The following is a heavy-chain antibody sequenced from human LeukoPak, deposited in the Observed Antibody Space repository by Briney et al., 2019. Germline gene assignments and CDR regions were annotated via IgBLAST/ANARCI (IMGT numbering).Heavy chain of an antibody. CDR3: AREAGGYSYATHLDY. V-gene: IGHV3-21*01. CDR2: ISSTSSYI. CDR1: GFAFSSYS. Sequence: GGSLRLSCAASGFAFSSYSMNWVRQAPGKGLEWVSSISSTSSYIFYADSLKGRFTISRDNAKNSLFLQMDSLRAEDTAVYYCAREAGGYSYATHLDYWGQGTLVTVSS. J-gene: IGHJ4*02. D-gene: IGHD5-18*01.